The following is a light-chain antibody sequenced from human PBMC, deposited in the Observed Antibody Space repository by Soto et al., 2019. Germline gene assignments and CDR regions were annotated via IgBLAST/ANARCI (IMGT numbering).Light chain of an antibody. V-gene: IGLV1-40*01. CDR1: SSNIGAGHH. CDR3: QSYEPGRGDVL. J-gene: IGLJ2*01. Sequence: QSALTQPPSVSGAPGQRVTVSCTGSSSNIGAGHHVHWYQQLPGTAPKLLIYNNDNRPSGVPDRFSGSKSGTSASLAISGPRVEDGAEYYPQSYEPGRGDVLFGGGPK. CDR2: NND.